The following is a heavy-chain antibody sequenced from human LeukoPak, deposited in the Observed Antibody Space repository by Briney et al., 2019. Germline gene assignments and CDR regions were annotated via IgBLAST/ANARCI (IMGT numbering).Heavy chain of an antibody. CDR1: GYTFTSYG. CDR2: ISAYNGNT. D-gene: IGHD2-2*01. CDR3: ARAAPHCSSTSCYPSADY. V-gene: IGHV1-18*01. Sequence: ASVKVSCKASGYTFTSYGINWVRQAPGQGLEWMGWISAYNGNTNYAQKLQGRVTMTTDTSTSTAYMELRSLRSDDTAVYYCARAAPHCSSTSCYPSADYWGQGTLVTVSS. J-gene: IGHJ4*02.